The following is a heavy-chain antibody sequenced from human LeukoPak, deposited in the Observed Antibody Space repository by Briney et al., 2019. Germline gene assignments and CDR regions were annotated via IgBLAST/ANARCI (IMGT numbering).Heavy chain of an antibody. CDR3: ARVGYGSGSMNYYGMDA. CDR2: IYYSGST. D-gene: IGHD3-10*01. Sequence: SETLSLTCTVSGGSISSYYWSWIRQPPGKGLKWIGYIYYSGSTNYNPSLKSRVTISVDTSKNQFSLKLSSVTAADTAVYYCARVGYGSGSMNYYGMDAWGQGTTVTVSS. V-gene: IGHV4-59*08. CDR1: GGSISSYY. J-gene: IGHJ6*02.